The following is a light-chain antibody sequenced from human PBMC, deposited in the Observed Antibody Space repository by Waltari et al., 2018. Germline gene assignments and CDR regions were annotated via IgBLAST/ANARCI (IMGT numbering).Light chain of an antibody. CDR3: QQRYSWPPIT. Sequence: EIVLTQSPATLSLSPGERATLSCRASQSVVSYLAWYQQKPGQAPRLLIYDAFNRATGTTARFSGSGSGTDFTLTISSLEPEDFAVYYCQQRYSWPPITFGQGTRLEIK. CDR1: QSVVSY. CDR2: DAF. J-gene: IGKJ5*01. V-gene: IGKV3-11*01.